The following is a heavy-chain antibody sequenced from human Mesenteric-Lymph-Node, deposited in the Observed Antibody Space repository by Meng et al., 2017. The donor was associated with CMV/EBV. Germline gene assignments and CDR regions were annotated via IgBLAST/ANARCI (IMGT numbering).Heavy chain of an antibody. CDR2: IYWNGDK. CDR1: NIGVG. J-gene: IGHJ4*02. V-gene: IGHV2-5*01. CDR3: VHDQFPSDIADSPWRFRFDF. D-gene: IGHD1-1*01. Sequence: NIGVGGGWVRQPPGQTLEWLALIYWNGDKRYSPSLKSRLTITKYTSKSQVVLEMTNMSPVDTATYYCVHDQFPSDIADSPWRFRFDFWGQGSLVTVSS.